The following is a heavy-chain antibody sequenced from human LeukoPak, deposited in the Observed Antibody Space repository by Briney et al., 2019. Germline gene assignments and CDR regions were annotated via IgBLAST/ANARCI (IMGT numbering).Heavy chain of an antibody. V-gene: IGHV3-30*04. CDR1: GFTFSSYA. CDR3: AKDSWDSNGYSFDY. CDR2: ISYDENNK. D-gene: IGHD3-22*01. J-gene: IGHJ4*02. Sequence: PGGSLRLSCAASGFTFSSYAMHWVRQAPGKGLEWVAVISYDENNKNYGDSVKGRFTISRDNSKNTLYLQMNSLRVEDTAVYYCAKDSWDSNGYSFDYWGQGTLVTVSS.